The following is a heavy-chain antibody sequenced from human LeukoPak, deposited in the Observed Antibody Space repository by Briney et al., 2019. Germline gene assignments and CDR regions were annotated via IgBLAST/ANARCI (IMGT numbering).Heavy chain of an antibody. CDR1: GGSISSGGYY. Sequence: ASETLSLTCTVSGGSISSGGYYWSWIRQHPGKGLEWIGYIYYSGSTYYNPSLKSRVTISVDTSKNQFSLKLSSVTAADTAVYYCARDRYYGALDYWGQGTLVTASS. CDR3: ARDRYYGALDY. CDR2: IYYSGST. J-gene: IGHJ4*02. V-gene: IGHV4-31*03. D-gene: IGHD4-17*01.